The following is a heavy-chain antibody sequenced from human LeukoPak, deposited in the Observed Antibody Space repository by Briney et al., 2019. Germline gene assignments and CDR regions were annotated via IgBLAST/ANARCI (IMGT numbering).Heavy chain of an antibody. CDR1: GGSISSYY. D-gene: IGHD5-18*01. Sequence: SETLSLTCTVSGGSISSYYWSWIRQPPGKGLEWIGYIYYSGSTNYNPSLKSRVTISVDTSKNQFSLKLSSVTAADTAVYYCARGHSYGQGIDYWGQGTLVTVSS. J-gene: IGHJ4*02. CDR3: ARGHSYGQGIDY. V-gene: IGHV4-59*12. CDR2: IYYSGST.